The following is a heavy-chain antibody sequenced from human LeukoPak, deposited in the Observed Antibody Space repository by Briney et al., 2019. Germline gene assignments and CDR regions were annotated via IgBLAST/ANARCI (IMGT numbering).Heavy chain of an antibody. Sequence: ASVKISCKVSGYTFTDCYMHWVQQAPGKGLEWMGLVDPEDGETIYAEKFQGRVTITADTSTDTAYMELSSLRSEDTAVYYCATGSTNDAFDIWGQGTMVTVSS. V-gene: IGHV1-69-2*01. CDR3: ATGSTNDAFDI. J-gene: IGHJ3*02. CDR2: VDPEDGET. CDR1: GYTFTDCY. D-gene: IGHD2-2*01.